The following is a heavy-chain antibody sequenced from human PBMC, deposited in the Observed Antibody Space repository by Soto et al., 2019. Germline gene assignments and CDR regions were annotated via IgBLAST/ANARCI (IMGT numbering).Heavy chain of an antibody. J-gene: IGHJ4*02. CDR1: GGSISSGDCY. Sequence: SETLSLTCTVSGGSISSGDCYWSWIRQPPGKGLEWIGYIYYSGSTYYNPSLKSRVTISVDTSKNQFSLKLSSVTAADTAVYYCARYGSGTYYPTTFDYWGQGTLVTAPQ. V-gene: IGHV4-30-4*01. CDR2: IYYSGST. D-gene: IGHD3-10*01. CDR3: ARYGSGTYYPTTFDY.